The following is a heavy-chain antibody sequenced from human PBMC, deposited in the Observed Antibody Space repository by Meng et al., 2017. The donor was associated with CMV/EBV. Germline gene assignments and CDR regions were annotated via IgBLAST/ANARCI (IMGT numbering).Heavy chain of an antibody. CDR1: NGSISSGDYY. D-gene: IGHD1-26*01. V-gene: IGHV4-30-4*08. CDR3: ARDPLVWDHYGMDV. J-gene: IGHJ6*02. CDR2: IYYSGST. Sequence: SETLSLTCTVSNGSISSGDYYWSWLRQPPGKGLEWIGYIYYSGSTTYNPSLESRVTISVDTSKNQFSLRLTSVTAADTAVYYCARDPLVWDHYGMDVWGQGTTVTVSS.